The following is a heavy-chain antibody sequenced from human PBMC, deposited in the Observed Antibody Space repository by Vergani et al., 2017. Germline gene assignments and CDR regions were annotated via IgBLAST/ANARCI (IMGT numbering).Heavy chain of an antibody. D-gene: IGHD4-23*01. CDR1: GYSFTSYW. CDR3: ARRLGGYGGNPHHYGMDV. J-gene: IGHJ6*02. V-gene: IGHV5-10-1*03. Sequence: EVQLVQSGAEVKKPGESLRISCKGSGYSFTSYWISWVRQMPGKGLGWMGRIDPSDSYTNYSPSFQGHVTISADKSISTAYLQWSSLKASDTAMYYCARRLGGYGGNPHHYGMDVWGQGTTVTVSS. CDR2: IDPSDSYT.